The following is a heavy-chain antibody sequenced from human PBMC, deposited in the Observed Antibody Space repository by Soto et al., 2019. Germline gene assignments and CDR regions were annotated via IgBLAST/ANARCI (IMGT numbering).Heavy chain of an antibody. Sequence: SETLCLTCSVSGGSISGSYWSWIRQSPGKGLEWLGYVYYTGSTNYSPSLRSRVSISVDTSKNEFSLRLSSVTAADTDVYFCARSVAVPGAHIDYWGQGTQVTVPQ. D-gene: IGHD6-19*01. CDR1: GGSISGSY. J-gene: IGHJ4*02. CDR3: ARSVAVPGAHIDY. CDR2: VYYTGST. V-gene: IGHV4-59*01.